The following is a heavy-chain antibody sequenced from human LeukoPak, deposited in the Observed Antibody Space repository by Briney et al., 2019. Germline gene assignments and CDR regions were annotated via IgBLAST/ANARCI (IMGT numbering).Heavy chain of an antibody. Sequence: GGSLRLSCAASGFTFSSCAMSWVRQAPGKGLEWVSAISGSGGSTYYADSVKGRFTISRDNSKNTLYLQMNSLRAEDTAVYYCAKGHSSSWYYYYFDYWGQGTLVTVSS. CDR1: GFTFSSCA. J-gene: IGHJ4*02. V-gene: IGHV3-23*01. CDR2: ISGSGGST. CDR3: AKGHSSSWYYYYFDY. D-gene: IGHD6-13*01.